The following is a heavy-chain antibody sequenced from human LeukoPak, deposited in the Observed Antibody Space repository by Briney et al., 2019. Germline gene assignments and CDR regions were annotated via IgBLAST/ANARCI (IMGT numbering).Heavy chain of an antibody. Sequence: ASVKVSCKASGYTFSGYYMHWVRQAPGQGLEWMGRIIPIFGTANYAQKFQGRVTITTDESTSTAYMELSSLRSEDTAVYYCARDRRWLQPNFDYWGQGTLVTVSS. CDR2: IIPIFGTA. D-gene: IGHD5-24*01. V-gene: IGHV1-69*05. J-gene: IGHJ4*02. CDR1: GYTFSGYY. CDR3: ARDRRWLQPNFDY.